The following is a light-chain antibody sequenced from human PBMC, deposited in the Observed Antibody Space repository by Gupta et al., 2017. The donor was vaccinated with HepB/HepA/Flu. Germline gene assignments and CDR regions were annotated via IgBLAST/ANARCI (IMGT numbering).Light chain of an antibody. V-gene: IGLV2-11*02. CDR3: CSYAGSYTVAWV. Sequence: QSALAQPRSLSGSPGQSVTISCTGTSSDDGVYNYVAWYQQHPGKAPKLMIHDFSKRPSGVPDRCSCYNSGNKASLISYGLHAEDEADYDCCSYAGSYTVAWVFGGGTKLTVL. CDR2: DFS. CDR1: SSDDGVYNY. J-gene: IGLJ3*02.